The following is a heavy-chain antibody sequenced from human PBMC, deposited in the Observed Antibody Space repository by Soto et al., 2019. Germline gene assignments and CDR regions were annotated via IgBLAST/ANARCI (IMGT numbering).Heavy chain of an antibody. CDR3: AKIVCHDYKARCPSYFDT. CDR1: GFTFSSYA. J-gene: IGHJ4*02. V-gene: IGHV3-23*01. Sequence: PGGALRLSCAASGFTFSSYAMSWVRQAPGKGLEWVSAISGSGGSTYYADSVKGRFTISRDNSKNTLYLQMNSLRAEDTAVYYCAKIVCHDYKARCPSYFDTWCQETLLTISS. D-gene: IGHD4-4*01. CDR2: ISGSGGST.